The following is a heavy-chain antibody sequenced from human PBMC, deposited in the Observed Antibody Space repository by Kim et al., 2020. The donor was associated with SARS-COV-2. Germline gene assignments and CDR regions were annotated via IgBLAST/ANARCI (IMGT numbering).Heavy chain of an antibody. CDR3: ARWGLDCSSTSCHGDYYYMDV. D-gene: IGHD2-2*01. CDR2: ISYDGSNK. Sequence: GGSLRLSCAASGFTFSSYAMHWVRQAPGKGLEWVAVISYDGSNKYYADSVKGRFTISRDNSKNTLYLQMNSLRAEDTAVYYCARWGLDCSSTSCHGDYYYMDVWGKGTTVTVSS. V-gene: IGHV3-30-3*01. J-gene: IGHJ6*03. CDR1: GFTFSSYA.